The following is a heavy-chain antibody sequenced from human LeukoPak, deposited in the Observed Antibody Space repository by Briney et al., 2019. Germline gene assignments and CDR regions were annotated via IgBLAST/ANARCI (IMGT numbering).Heavy chain of an antibody. CDR2: ISWNSGSI. D-gene: IGHD3-22*01. CDR3: ASLGHYYDSSGYREYYFDY. J-gene: IGHJ4*02. Sequence: GGSLRLSCAASGFTFDDYAMHWVRQAPGKGLEWVSGISWNSGSIGYADSVKGRFTISRDNAKNSLYLQMNSLRAEDTAVYYCASLGHYYDSSGYREYYFDYWGQGTLVTVSS. V-gene: IGHV3-9*01. CDR1: GFTFDDYA.